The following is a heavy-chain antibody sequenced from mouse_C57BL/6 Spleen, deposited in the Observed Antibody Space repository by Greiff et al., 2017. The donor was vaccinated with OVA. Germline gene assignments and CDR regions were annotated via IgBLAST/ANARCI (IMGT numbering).Heavy chain of an antibody. CDR3: ARIYYDDDVGAY. CDR2: IHPNSGST. J-gene: IGHJ3*01. V-gene: IGHV1-64*01. Sequence: QVQLQQPGAELVKPGASVKLSCKASGYTFTSYWMHWVKQRPGQGLEWIGMIHPNSGSTNYNEKFKSKATLTVDKSSSTAYMQLSSLTSEDSAVYYCARIYYDDDVGAYWGQGTLVTVSA. D-gene: IGHD2-4*01. CDR1: GYTFTSYW.